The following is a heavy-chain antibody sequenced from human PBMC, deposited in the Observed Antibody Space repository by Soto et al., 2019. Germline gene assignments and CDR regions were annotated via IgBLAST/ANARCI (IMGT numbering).Heavy chain of an antibody. J-gene: IGHJ4*02. Sequence: GGSLRLACAASGFTFRSYAVHWVRQAPGKGLEWVAVISRDGTNKYYVDSVKGRFTISRDNSKDTVYLQMNSLRDEDSAMFYCARSRSGAVADSFDFWGQGTLVTVSS. V-gene: IGHV3-30*04. CDR3: ARSRSGAVADSFDF. CDR2: ISRDGTNK. D-gene: IGHD3-10*01. CDR1: GFTFRSYA.